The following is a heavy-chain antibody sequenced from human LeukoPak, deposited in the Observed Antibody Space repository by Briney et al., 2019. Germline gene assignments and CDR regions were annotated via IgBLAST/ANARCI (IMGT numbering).Heavy chain of an antibody. Sequence: GRSQRLSCAASGFTFDDYAMHWVRQAPGKGLEWVSGISWNSGSIGYADSVKGRFTISRDNAKNSLYLQMNSLRAEDTALYYCAKDIDSKAYYYYGMDVWGQGTTVTVSS. CDR3: AKDIDSKAYYYYGMDV. CDR1: GFTFDDYA. CDR2: ISWNSGSI. J-gene: IGHJ6*02. D-gene: IGHD3-9*01. V-gene: IGHV3-9*01.